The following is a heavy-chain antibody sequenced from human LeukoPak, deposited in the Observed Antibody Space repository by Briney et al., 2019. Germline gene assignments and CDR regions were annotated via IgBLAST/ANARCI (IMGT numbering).Heavy chain of an antibody. Sequence: GGSLRLSCAASGFTFSGYYMSWIRQAPGKGLEWVSYISSSGSTIYYADSVKGRFTISRDNAKNSLYLQMNSLRAEDTAVYYCARGYCSGGSCYSGDYFDYWGQGTLVTVSS. D-gene: IGHD2-15*01. CDR1: GFTFSGYY. CDR2: ISSSGSTI. CDR3: ARGYCSGGSCYSGDYFDY. V-gene: IGHV3-11*04. J-gene: IGHJ4*02.